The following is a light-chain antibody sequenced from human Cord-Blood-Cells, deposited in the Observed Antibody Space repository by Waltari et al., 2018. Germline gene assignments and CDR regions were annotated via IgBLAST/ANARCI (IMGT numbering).Light chain of an antibody. J-gene: IGKJ4*01. V-gene: IGKV3-11*01. CDR2: DAS. CDR3: QQRSNWPLT. Sequence: EIVLTQSPATLSLSPGVRATLSCRASQSVSSYLAWYQQKPGQAPRLLIYDASNRATGIPARFSGSGSGTDFTLTISSLEPEDFAVYYCQQRSNWPLTFGG. CDR1: QSVSSY.